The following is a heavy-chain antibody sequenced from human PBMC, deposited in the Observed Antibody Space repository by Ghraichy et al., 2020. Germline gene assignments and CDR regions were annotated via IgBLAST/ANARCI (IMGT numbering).Heavy chain of an antibody. CDR2: IYHSGTA. Sequence: SETLSLTCILSGGSISSYYWSWIRQPPGKGLEWIGYIYHSGTANYNPSPSLKSRVTISVDTAQNQFSLKLSSVTAADTAVYYCARHIDHGGNSLDYGMDVWGQGTTVTVSS. V-gene: IGHV4-59*08. J-gene: IGHJ6*02. D-gene: IGHD4-23*01. CDR1: GGSISSYY. CDR3: ARHIDHGGNSLDYGMDV.